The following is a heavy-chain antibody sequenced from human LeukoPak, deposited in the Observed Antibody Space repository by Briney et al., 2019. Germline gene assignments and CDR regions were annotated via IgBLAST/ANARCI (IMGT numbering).Heavy chain of an antibody. Sequence: SETLSLTCTVSGGSISSSSYYWGWIRQPPGKGLEWIGSIYYSGSTYYNPSLKSRVTISVDTSKNQFSLKLSSVTAADTAVYHCAREGYYFDYWGQGTLVTVSS. V-gene: IGHV4-39*07. CDR2: IYYSGST. J-gene: IGHJ4*02. CDR1: GGSISSSSYY. CDR3: AREGYYFDY.